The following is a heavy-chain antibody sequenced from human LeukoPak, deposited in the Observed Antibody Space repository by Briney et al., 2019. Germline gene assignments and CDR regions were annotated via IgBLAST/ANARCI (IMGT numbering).Heavy chain of an antibody. V-gene: IGHV1-69*13. Sequence: ASVKVSCKASGGTFSSYAISWVRQATGQGLEWMGWMNPNSGNTGYAQKFQGRVTITADESTSTAYMELSSLRSEDTAVYYCATQAVAGTGSDYWGQGTLVTVSS. CDR1: GGTFSSYA. J-gene: IGHJ4*02. CDR3: ATQAVAGTGSDY. D-gene: IGHD6-19*01. CDR2: MNPNSGNT.